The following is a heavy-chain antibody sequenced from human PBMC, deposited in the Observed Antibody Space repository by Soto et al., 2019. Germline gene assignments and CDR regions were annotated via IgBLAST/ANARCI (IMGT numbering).Heavy chain of an antibody. Sequence: SEGSLRLSCVGSGLNLTTFGMHWVRQAPGRGLEWMAVISNDGSHFYYADSVKGRFTISRDNSKNTLYLQMINLRPDDTGVYYCAKWARDSGDYYYYGVDVWGQGTTVTVSS. CDR2: ISNDGSHF. CDR1: GLNLTTFG. V-gene: IGHV3-30*18. D-gene: IGHD3-10*01. CDR3: AKWARDSGDYYYYGVDV. J-gene: IGHJ6*01.